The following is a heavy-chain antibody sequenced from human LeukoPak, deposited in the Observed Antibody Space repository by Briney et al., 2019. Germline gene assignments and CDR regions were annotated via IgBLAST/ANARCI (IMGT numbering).Heavy chain of an antibody. CDR1: GFTFSSYE. CDR2: ISSSGSTI. V-gene: IGHV3-48*03. J-gene: IGHJ4*02. Sequence: GGSLRLSCAASGFTFSSYEMNWVRQTPGKGLEWVSYISSSGSTIYYADSVKGRFTISRDNAKNSLYLQMNSLRPEDTAVYYCAKDSSVWVVGSISFFDYWGQGTLVTVSS. CDR3: AKDSSVWVVGSISFFDY. D-gene: IGHD1-26*01.